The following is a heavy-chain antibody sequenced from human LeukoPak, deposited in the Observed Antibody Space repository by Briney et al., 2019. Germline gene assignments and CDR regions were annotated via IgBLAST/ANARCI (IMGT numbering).Heavy chain of an antibody. CDR3: ARETYHYDSRGDVPRNYHHTIEV. V-gene: IGHV1-2*02. CDR2: IDPHSGDS. D-gene: IGHD3-22*01. Sequence: ASVKVSRKASGYSFSGYYIHWLRQAPGQGPEWMGWIDPHSGDSNYASKLQGSVTITRDTTINTIYMDLSSLRSDDTAVYYCARETYHYDSRGDVPRNYHHTIEVWGKGTTVTISS. J-gene: IGHJ6*03. CDR1: GYSFSGYY.